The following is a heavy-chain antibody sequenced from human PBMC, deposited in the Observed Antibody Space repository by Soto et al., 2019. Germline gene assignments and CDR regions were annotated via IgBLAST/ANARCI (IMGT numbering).Heavy chain of an antibody. V-gene: IGHV1-18*01. Sequence: ASVKVSCKASGYMFVTYGINWVRQAPGQGLEWMGWISAYNGNTKYAQTLQGRVTMTTDASTSTAYMEMRSLRSDDTAVYYCARDLDGSGSYYTDYWGPGTLVTVSS. D-gene: IGHD3-10*01. J-gene: IGHJ4*02. CDR3: ARDLDGSGSYYTDY. CDR2: ISAYNGNT. CDR1: GYMFVTYG.